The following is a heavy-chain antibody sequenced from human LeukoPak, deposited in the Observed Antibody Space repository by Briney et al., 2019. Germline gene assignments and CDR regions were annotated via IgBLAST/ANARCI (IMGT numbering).Heavy chain of an antibody. J-gene: IGHJ5*02. V-gene: IGHV4-34*01. CDR2: INHSGST. Sequence: SETLSLTCAVYGGSFSGYYWSWIRQPPGKGLEWIGEINHSGSTNYNPSLKSRVTISVDTSKNQFSLKLSSATAADTAVYYCARAPHYSSGWYASNWFDPWGQGTLVTVSS. CDR1: GGSFSGYY. CDR3: ARAPHYSSGWYASNWFDP. D-gene: IGHD6-19*01.